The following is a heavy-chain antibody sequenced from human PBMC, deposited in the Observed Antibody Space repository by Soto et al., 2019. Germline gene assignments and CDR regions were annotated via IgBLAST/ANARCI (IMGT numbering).Heavy chain of an antibody. Sequence: ASVKVSCKASGYTITSYYMHWVRQAPGQGLEWMGIINPSGGSTSYAQKFQGRVTMTRDTSTSTVYMELSSLRSEDTAVYYCARGYYDSSGYPRPGMDVWGQGTTVTVSS. D-gene: IGHD3-22*01. CDR2: INPSGGST. CDR1: GYTITSYY. CDR3: ARGYYDSSGYPRPGMDV. V-gene: IGHV1-46*03. J-gene: IGHJ6*02.